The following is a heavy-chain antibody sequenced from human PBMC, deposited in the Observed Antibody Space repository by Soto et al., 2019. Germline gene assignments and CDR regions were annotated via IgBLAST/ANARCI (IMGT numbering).Heavy chain of an antibody. CDR2: IYYSGST. J-gene: IGHJ5*02. Sequence: SETLSLTCTVSGGSISSGGYYWSWIRQHPGKGLEWIGYIYYSGSTYYNPSLKSRVTISVDTSKNQFSLKLSSVTAADTAVYYCARDRRGRPTVDPWGQGTLVTVSS. D-gene: IGHD6-6*01. CDR3: ARDRRGRPTVDP. V-gene: IGHV4-31*03. CDR1: GGSISSGGYY.